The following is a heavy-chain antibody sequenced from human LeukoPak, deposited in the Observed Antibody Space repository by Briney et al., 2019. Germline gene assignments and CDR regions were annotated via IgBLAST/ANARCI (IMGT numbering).Heavy chain of an antibody. CDR1: GFTFSSYA. V-gene: IGHV3-23*01. J-gene: IGHJ4*02. CDR3: AKDLGSDGSGRESDF. CDR2: VSHGGDTT. Sequence: GGSLRLSCAASGFTFSSYAMSWVRQAPGKGLEWVSAVSHGGDTTYYADSVKGRFTISRDNSKNTLSLQMDSLRAEDTAVYYCAKDLGSDGSGRESDFWGQGTLVTVSA. D-gene: IGHD3-10*01.